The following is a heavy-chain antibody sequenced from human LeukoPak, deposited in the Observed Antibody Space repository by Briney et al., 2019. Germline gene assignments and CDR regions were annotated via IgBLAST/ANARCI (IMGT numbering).Heavy chain of an antibody. CDR3: ATQALYYYDSSGYYYVAHFDY. J-gene: IGHJ4*02. Sequence: SETLSLTCTVSGGSISSSSYYWGWIRQPPGKGLEWIVSIYYSGSTYYNPSLKSRVTISVDTSKNQFSLKLSSVTAADTAVYYCATQALYYYDSSGYYYVAHFDYWGQGTLVTVSS. CDR1: GGSISSSSYY. CDR2: IYYSGST. D-gene: IGHD3-22*01. V-gene: IGHV4-39*01.